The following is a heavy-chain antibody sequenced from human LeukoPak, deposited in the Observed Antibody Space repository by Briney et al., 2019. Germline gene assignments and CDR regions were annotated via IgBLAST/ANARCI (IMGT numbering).Heavy chain of an antibody. V-gene: IGHV3-7*01. CDR3: ARGFELDY. J-gene: IGHJ4*02. CDR1: GFTFSSFW. Sequence: GGSLRLSCAASGFTFSSFWMSWVRQAPGKGLEWVANIKQEGSEKYYVGSVKGRFTISRDDARNSLYLQMNSLRAEDAAVYFCARGFELDYWGQGTLVTVSS. CDR2: IKQEGSEK.